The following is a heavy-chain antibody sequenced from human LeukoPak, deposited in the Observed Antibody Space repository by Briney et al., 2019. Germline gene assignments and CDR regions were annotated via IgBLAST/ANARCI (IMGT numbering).Heavy chain of an antibody. CDR2: VVVGSGDT. J-gene: IGHJ4*02. CDR3: ATDRNTNAWSYY. V-gene: IGHV1-58*02. D-gene: IGHD1-1*01. CDR1: DFAFTRSA. Sequence: SVKVSCKASDFAFTRSAIQWGRQARGPRLECKGWVVVGSGDTNYAQKFQERVTITRDVSATTAYMELSSLRSEDTAVYFCATDRNTNAWSYYWGQGTLVTVSS.